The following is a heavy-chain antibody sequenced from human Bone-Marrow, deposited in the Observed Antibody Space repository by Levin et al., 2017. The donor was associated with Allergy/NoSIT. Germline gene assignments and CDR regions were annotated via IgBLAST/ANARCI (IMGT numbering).Heavy chain of an antibody. D-gene: IGHD3-22*01. CDR1: GFTFGDYA. J-gene: IGHJ3*02. CDR2: IRSKAYGGTT. V-gene: IGHV3-49*03. Sequence: GESLKISCTASGFTFGDYAMSWFRQAPGKGLEWVGFIRSKAYGGTTEYAASVKGRFTISRDDSKSIAYLQMNSLKTEDTAVYYCTRLIVVVINSHDAFDIWGQGTMVTVSS. CDR3: TRLIVVVINSHDAFDI.